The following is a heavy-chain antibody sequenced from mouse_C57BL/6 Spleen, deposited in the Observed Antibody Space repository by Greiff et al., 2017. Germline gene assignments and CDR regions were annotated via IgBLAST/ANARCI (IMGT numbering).Heavy chain of an antibody. J-gene: IGHJ3*01. CDR3: TGLSCNCVVFAY. D-gene: IGHD2-1*01. Sequence: DVKLVESGGGLVQPGGSMKLSCAASGFTFSDAWMDWVRQSPEKGLEWVAEIRNKANNHATYYAESVKGRFTISRDDSKSSVYLQMNSLRSEDTGIYYCTGLSCNCVVFAYWGQGTLVTVSA. V-gene: IGHV6-6*01. CDR1: GFTFSDAW. CDR2: IRNKANNHAT.